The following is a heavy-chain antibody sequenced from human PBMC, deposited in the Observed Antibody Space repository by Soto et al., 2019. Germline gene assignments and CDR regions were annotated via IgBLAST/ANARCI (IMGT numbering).Heavy chain of an antibody. D-gene: IGHD3-10*02. Sequence: ASVKVSCKASGYIFNNHAMHWVRQAPGQRLEWMGWINAGNGNTYYSQNFKDRVTFTRDTIATTVFMELTSLTSEDTAVYYCARDQSGIGYYVDWFVPWGQGTLVTVSS. V-gene: IGHV1-3*01. J-gene: IGHJ5*02. CDR2: INAGNGNT. CDR1: GYIFNNHA. CDR3: ARDQSGIGYYVDWFVP.